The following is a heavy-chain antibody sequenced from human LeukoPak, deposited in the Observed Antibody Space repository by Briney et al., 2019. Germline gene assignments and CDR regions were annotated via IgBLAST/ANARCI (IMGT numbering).Heavy chain of an antibody. D-gene: IGHD2-15*01. CDR1: RFTFSSYA. J-gene: IGHJ4*02. V-gene: IGHV3-30*04. CDR3: ARDEGYCSGGSCYFQYYFDY. CDR2: ISYDGSNK. Sequence: GRSLRLSCAASRFTFSSYAMHWVRQAPGKGLEWVAVISYDGSNKYYADSVKGRFTISRDNSKNTLYLQMNSLRAEDTAVYYCARDEGYCSGGSCYFQYYFDYWGQGTLVTVSS.